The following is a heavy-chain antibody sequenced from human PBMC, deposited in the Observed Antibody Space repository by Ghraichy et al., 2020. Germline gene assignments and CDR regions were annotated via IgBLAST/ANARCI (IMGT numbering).Heavy chain of an antibody. CDR3: VKAAVEMATISILPGAFDI. J-gene: IGHJ3*02. V-gene: IGHV3-64D*06. D-gene: IGHD5-24*01. CDR1: GFTFSSYA. CDR2: ISSNGGST. Sequence: GGSLRLSCSASGFTFSSYAMHWVRQAPGKGLEYVSAISSNGGSTYYADSVKGRFTISRDNSKNTLYLQMSSLRAEDTAVYYCVKAAVEMATISILPGAFDIWGQGTVVTVSA.